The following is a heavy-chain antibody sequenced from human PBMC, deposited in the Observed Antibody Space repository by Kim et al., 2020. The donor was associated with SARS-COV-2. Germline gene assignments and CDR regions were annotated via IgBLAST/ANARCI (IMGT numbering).Heavy chain of an antibody. CDR1: GYSFSNFW. D-gene: IGHD2-15*01. J-gene: IGHJ4*02. CDR3: AREGQGDTPFFDY. CDR2: IDPSDSHT. Sequence: GESLKISCQAAGYSFSNFWVSWVRQMPGKGLEWMVRIDPSDSHTKYSPSFQGHVRVSIDKTLRTAYLQWNNVKASDSGIYYCAREGQGDTPFFDYWGRGTLVTVSS. V-gene: IGHV5-10-1*01.